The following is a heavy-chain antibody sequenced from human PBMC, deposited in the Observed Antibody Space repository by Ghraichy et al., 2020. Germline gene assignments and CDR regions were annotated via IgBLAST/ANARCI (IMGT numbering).Heavy chain of an antibody. Sequence: GESLNISCAASGFTFSSYAMSWVRQAPGKGLEWVSAIRGSGDTTYYADSVKGRFTISRDNSKKTLYLQMNSLRAEDTAVYYCAKEDYDSSGYNFDYWGQGTLVTVSS. J-gene: IGHJ4*02. CDR3: AKEDYDSSGYNFDY. CDR2: IRGSGDTT. V-gene: IGHV3-23*01. CDR1: GFTFSSYA. D-gene: IGHD3-22*01.